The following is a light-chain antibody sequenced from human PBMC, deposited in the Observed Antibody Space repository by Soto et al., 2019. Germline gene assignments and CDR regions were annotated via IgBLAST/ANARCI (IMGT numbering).Light chain of an antibody. V-gene: IGKV3-20*01. CDR2: GAS. J-gene: IGKJ1*01. Sequence: EIVLTQSPGTLSLSPGDRATLSCRASQIVTSSYLAWYQQRPGQAPRLLIYGASTRATGIPDRFSGSGSGTDFTLTISRLEPEDFAVYYCQHYGSSPRRWTFGQGTKVDIK. CDR3: QHYGSSPRRWT. CDR1: QIVTSSY.